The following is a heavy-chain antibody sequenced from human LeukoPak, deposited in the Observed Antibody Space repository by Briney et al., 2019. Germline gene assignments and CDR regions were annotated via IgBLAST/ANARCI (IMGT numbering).Heavy chain of an antibody. CDR3: ARNPTKYYYDSSGPEGNYFDY. J-gene: IGHJ4*02. V-gene: IGHV3-23*01. Sequence: PGRSLRLSCAASGFTFSSYAMSWVRQAPGKGLEWVSAISGSGGSTYYADSVKGRFTISRDNSKNTLYLQMNSLRAEDTAVYYCARNPTKYYYDSSGPEGNYFDYWGQGTLVTVSS. CDR2: ISGSGGST. D-gene: IGHD3-22*01. CDR1: GFTFSSYA.